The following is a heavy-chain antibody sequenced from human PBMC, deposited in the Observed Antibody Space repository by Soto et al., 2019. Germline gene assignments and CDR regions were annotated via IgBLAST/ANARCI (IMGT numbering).Heavy chain of an antibody. J-gene: IGHJ5*02. D-gene: IGHD3-3*01. V-gene: IGHV4-59*01. Sequence: PSETLSLTCTVSGGSISSYYWSWIRQPPGKGLEWIGYIYYSGSTNYNPSLMSRVTISVDTSKNQFSLKLSSVTAADTAVYYCARAGYDFWRAEMNWFDPWGQGTLVTVSS. CDR3: ARAGYDFWRAEMNWFDP. CDR2: IYYSGST. CDR1: GGSISSYY.